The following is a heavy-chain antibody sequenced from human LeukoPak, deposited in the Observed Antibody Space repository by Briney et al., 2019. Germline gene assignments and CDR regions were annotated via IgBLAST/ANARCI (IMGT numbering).Heavy chain of an antibody. CDR3: ARIGGGTPGS. J-gene: IGHJ4*02. D-gene: IGHD3-10*01. CDR2: IYYTGNT. CDR1: GGSISNYY. V-gene: IGHV4-59*08. Sequence: SETLSLTCTVSGGSISNYYWNWIRQPPGKGLEWIGYIYYTGNTNYNPSLKSRVTISVDTSKNQFSLKLSSVTAADTAVYFCARIGGGTPGSWGQGTLVTVSS.